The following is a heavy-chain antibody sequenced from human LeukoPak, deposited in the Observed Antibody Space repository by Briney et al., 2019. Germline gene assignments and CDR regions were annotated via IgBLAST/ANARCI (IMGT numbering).Heavy chain of an antibody. J-gene: IGHJ4*02. V-gene: IGHV4-4*02. CDR1: GGSISSSNW. CDR3: ARRRLVYCSGGSCFGDY. CDR2: IYHSGST. Sequence: SETLSLTCAVSGGSISSSNWWTWVRQPPGKGLEWIGEIYHSGSTSYSPSLESRVTMSVDKSKNQFSLKLSSVTAADTAVYYCARRRLVYCSGGSCFGDYWGQGTLVTASS. D-gene: IGHD2-15*01.